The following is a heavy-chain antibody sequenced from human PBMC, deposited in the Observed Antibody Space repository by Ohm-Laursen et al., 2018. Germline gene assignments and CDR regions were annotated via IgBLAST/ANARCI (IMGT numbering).Heavy chain of an antibody. J-gene: IGHJ4*02. Sequence: SLRLSCAASGFTFSSYAMNWVRQAPGKGLEWVSGISGSGGYTYYADSVKGRFTISRDNSKNTLYLQMNSLRAEDTAVYYCAKVGGAAAGLYYFDYWGQGTLVTVSS. V-gene: IGHV3-23*01. D-gene: IGHD6-13*01. CDR2: ISGSGGYT. CDR1: GFTFSSYA. CDR3: AKVGGAAAGLYYFDY.